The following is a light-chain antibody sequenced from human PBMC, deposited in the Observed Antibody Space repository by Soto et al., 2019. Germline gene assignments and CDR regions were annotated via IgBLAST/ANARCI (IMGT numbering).Light chain of an antibody. CDR1: QSVSSR. CDR2: DAS. V-gene: IGKV3-11*01. Sequence: EIVMTQSPGTLSLSPGERATLSWRASQSVSSRLAWYQQKPGQAPRLLIYDASNRATGIPARFSGSGSGTDFTLTISSLEPEDFAVYYCQQRSNWLTFGGGTKVDIK. J-gene: IGKJ4*01. CDR3: QQRSNWLT.